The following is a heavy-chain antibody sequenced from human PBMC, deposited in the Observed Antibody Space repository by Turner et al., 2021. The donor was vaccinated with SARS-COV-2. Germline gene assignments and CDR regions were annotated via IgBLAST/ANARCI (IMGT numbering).Heavy chain of an antibody. J-gene: IGHJ5*02. CDR1: GASIGSSRNY. D-gene: IGHD3-22*01. CDR3: ARHDSRITNIIVVPRNWFDP. CDR2: INYSGRT. Sequence: QLQLQESGPGLGKASETLSLTCTVSGASIGSSRNYWGWIRQPPGKGLEWIGSINYSGRTYYKSSLKSRVTISVDTSKNQISLKLSTVTAADTAKYYCARHDSRITNIIVVPRNWFDPWGQGTLVTVSS. V-gene: IGHV4-39*01.